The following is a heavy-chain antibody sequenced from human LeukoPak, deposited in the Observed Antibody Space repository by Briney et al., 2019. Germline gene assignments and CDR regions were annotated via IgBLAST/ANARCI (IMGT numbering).Heavy chain of an antibody. CDR3: ARDGRGITMTVGTLPDY. D-gene: IGHD3-22*01. J-gene: IGHJ4*02. CDR2: TRYDVSKK. CDR1: GFTFNSYG. Sequence: GGALRLSCVASGFTFNSYGMHWVRQAPGKGLEWVAFTRYDVSKKYYADSVKGRSTISRDKSKKILYMEVDSLRDDDTAVYYCARDGRGITMTVGTLPDYWGQGTLVTASS. V-gene: IGHV3-30*02.